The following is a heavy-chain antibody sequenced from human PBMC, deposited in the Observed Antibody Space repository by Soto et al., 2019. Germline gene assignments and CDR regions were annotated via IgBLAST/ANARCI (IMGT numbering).Heavy chain of an antibody. J-gene: IGHJ4*02. CDR3: ARHEKGSSFYH. V-gene: IGHV4-59*08. CDR2: IYDSENT. D-gene: IGHD6-6*01. Sequence: SETLSLTCSVSGGSIGRYYWSWIRQSPGKGLEWIGFIYDSENTNYNPSLKSRVTISGDTSKNQLSLTLSSVTAADTAIYYCARHEKGSSFYHWSQGALVTVSS. CDR1: GGSIGRYY.